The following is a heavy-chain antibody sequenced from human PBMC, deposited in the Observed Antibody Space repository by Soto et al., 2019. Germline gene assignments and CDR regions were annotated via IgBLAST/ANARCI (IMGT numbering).Heavy chain of an antibody. CDR3: ARVASGSYDWFDP. D-gene: IGHD1-26*01. Sequence: GGSLRLSCAASKFSFSGYWLHWVRQAPGKGLMWVSRVNPDGSTTTYADSVKGRFTISRDNARDTVFLQMNSLRAEDTAVYYCARVASGSYDWFDPWGQGTLVTVPQ. CDR1: KFSFSGYW. J-gene: IGHJ5*02. V-gene: IGHV3-74*01. CDR2: VNPDGSTT.